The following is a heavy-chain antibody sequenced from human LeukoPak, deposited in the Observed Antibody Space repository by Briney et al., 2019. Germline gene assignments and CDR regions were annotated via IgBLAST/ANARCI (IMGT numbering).Heavy chain of an antibody. CDR1: GYTFTSYG. V-gene: IGHV1-2*02. J-gene: IGHJ6*02. D-gene: IGHD2-2*03. CDR2: INPNSGGT. CDR3: ARAGGYCSSTSCDYYYGMDV. Sequence: ASVKVSCKASGYTFTSYGISWVRQAPGQGLEWMGWINPNSGGTNYAQKFQGRVTMTRDTSISTAYMELSRLRSDDTAVYYCARAGGYCSSTSCDYYYGMDVWGQGTTVTVSS.